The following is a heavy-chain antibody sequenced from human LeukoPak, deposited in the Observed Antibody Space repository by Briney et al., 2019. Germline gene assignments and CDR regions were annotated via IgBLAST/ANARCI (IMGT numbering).Heavy chain of an antibody. D-gene: IGHD6-13*01. CDR3: ARASLSEIIAAESYFDS. Sequence: GGSLRLSCAASGFSFSSHSMNWVCQAPGKGLEWVSSISGTSTYIYYADSLKGRFTISRDNAKNSLFLQMNSLRAEDTAVYYCARASLSEIIAAESYFDSRCRGTLVTVSS. V-gene: IGHV3-21*01. CDR1: GFSFSSHS. CDR2: ISGTSTYI. J-gene: IGHJ4*02.